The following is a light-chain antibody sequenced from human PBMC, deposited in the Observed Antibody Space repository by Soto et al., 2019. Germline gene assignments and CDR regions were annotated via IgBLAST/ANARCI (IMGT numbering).Light chain of an antibody. CDR1: SSDVGGYNY. CDR3: SSYGGSSSVL. CDR2: EVT. Sequence: QSALTQPPAASGSPGQSVTISCTGTSSDVGGYNYVSWYQQHPGKAPKVLIYEVTKPPSGVPDRFSGSRSGNTAALTVSGLQAEDEADYYCSSYGGSSSVLFGGGTKVTVL. J-gene: IGLJ3*02. V-gene: IGLV2-8*01.